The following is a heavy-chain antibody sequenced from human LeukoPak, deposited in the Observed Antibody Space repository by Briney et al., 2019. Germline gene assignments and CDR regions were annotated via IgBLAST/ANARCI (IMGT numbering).Heavy chain of an antibody. CDR1: GFTFSSYS. Sequence: GGSLRLSCAASGFTFSSYSMNWVRQAPGKGLEWVSYISSSSSTIYYADSVKGRFTISRDNAKNSLYLQMNSLRAEDTAVYYCARGGDYGDYSDAFDIWGQGTMVTVSS. D-gene: IGHD4-17*01. V-gene: IGHV3-48*04. J-gene: IGHJ3*02. CDR2: ISSSSSTI. CDR3: ARGGDYGDYSDAFDI.